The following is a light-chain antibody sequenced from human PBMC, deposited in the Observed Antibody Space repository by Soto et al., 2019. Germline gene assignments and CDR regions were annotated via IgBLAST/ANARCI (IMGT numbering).Light chain of an antibody. J-gene: IGKJ1*01. Sequence: EIVLTQSPGTLSLSPGERATLSCRASQSVSSSFLAWYQHQPGQAPRLLIYGASIRATGIPDRFSGSGSGTDFTLTISRVEPEDFAVYYCQQYGSSPWTFGQGTKVEIK. CDR2: GAS. CDR1: QSVSSSF. V-gene: IGKV3-20*01. CDR3: QQYGSSPWT.